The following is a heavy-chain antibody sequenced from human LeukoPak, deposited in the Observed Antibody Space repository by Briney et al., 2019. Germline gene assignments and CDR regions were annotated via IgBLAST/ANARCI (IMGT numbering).Heavy chain of an antibody. Sequence: SETLSLTCTVSGGSICGYYWSWIRQAPGKGLEWIGYIYYSGSTNYNPSLKSRVTISLATSKRQFSLRVTSVTAADTAVYYCSRRDFYGSGSNYDYWGQGTLVTVSS. J-gene: IGHJ4*02. CDR3: SRRDFYGSGSNYDY. D-gene: IGHD3-10*01. V-gene: IGHV4-59*08. CDR1: GGSICGYY. CDR2: IYYSGST.